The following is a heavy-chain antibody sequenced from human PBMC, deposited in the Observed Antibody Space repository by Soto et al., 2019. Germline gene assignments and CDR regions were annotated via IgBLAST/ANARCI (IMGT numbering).Heavy chain of an antibody. D-gene: IGHD6-19*01. V-gene: IGHV1-18*01. CDR3: ARVQASGWLNWFDP. CDR2: ISAYNGNT. Sequence: QVQLVQSGAEVKKPGASVKVSCKASGYTFTSYGISWVRQAPGQGLEWMGWISAYNGNTNYAQKLQGRGTXXTXTXXSTAYLELRSLRSDDTAVYYCARVQASGWLNWFDPWGQGTLVTVSS. J-gene: IGHJ5*02. CDR1: GYTFTSYG.